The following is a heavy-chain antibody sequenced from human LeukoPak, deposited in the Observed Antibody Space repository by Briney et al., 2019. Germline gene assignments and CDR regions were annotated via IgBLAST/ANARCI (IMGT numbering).Heavy chain of an antibody. V-gene: IGHV1-2*02. CDR1: GYTFTGYY. CDR3: ARGGYDFWSDFGNY. J-gene: IGHJ4*02. D-gene: IGHD3-3*01. Sequence: ASVKVSCKASGYTFTGYYMHWVRQAPGQGLEWMGWINPHSGGTNYAQKFQGRVTMTRDTFINTLFMELSSLRADDTAVYYCARGGYDFWSDFGNYWGQGTLVTVSS. CDR2: INPHSGGT.